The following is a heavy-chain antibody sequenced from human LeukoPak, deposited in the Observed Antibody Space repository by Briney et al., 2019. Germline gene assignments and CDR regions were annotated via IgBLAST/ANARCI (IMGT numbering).Heavy chain of an antibody. CDR1: GFTFSSYA. D-gene: IGHD6-19*01. CDR3: AKATTGYSSGRFPGWPVDY. J-gene: IGHJ4*02. V-gene: IGHV3-23*01. Sequence: GGSLRLSCAASGFTFSSYAMYWVSQAPGKGLEWVSGIFGSGGSTHYADSVKGRFTISRDNSKNTVYLQMNSLRAEDTAVYYCAKATTGYSSGRFPGWPVDYWGQGTLVTVSS. CDR2: IFGSGGST.